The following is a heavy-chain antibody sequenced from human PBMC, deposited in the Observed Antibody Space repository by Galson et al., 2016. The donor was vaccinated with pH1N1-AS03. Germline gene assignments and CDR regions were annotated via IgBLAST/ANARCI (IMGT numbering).Heavy chain of an antibody. CDR1: GGTFSNYA. Sequence: SVKVSCKVSGGTFSNYAISWVRQAPGQGLEWMGWISGDNGNTNYAQKFQGRVTMTTDTSTSTAYMELRSLRSDDTAVFYCARDLGGGIIKEAYWGQGTLVTVSS. CDR3: ARDLGGGIIKEAY. J-gene: IGHJ4*02. CDR2: ISGDNGNT. D-gene: IGHD3-10*01. V-gene: IGHV1-18*01.